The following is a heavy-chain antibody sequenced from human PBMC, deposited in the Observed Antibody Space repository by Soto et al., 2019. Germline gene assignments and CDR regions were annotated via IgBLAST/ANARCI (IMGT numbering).Heavy chain of an antibody. J-gene: IGHJ6*02. CDR1: GGSISSYY. V-gene: IGHV4-59*01. CDR3: ARVSARSSSSWYVPGGYYYYGMDV. Sequence: QVQLQESGPGLVKPSETLSLTCTVSGGSISSYYWSWIRQPPGKGLEWIGYIYYSGSTNYNPSLRSRVTISVDTSKNQFSLKLSSVTAADTAVYYCARVSARSSSSWYVPGGYYYYGMDVWGQGTTVTVSS. D-gene: IGHD6-13*01. CDR2: IYYSGST.